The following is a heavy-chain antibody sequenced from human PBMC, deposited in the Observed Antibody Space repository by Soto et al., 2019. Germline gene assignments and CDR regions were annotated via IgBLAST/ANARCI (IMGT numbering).Heavy chain of an antibody. CDR3: ARDFWSGYYLYGMDV. CDR1: GGSISSSSYY. CDR2: IYYSGST. D-gene: IGHD3-3*01. V-gene: IGHV4-39*02. J-gene: IGHJ6*02. Sequence: SETLSLTCTVSGGSISSSSYYWGWIRQPPGKGLEWIGSIYYSGSTYYNPSLKSRVTISVDTSKNQFSLKLSSVTAADTAVYYCARDFWSGYYLYGMDVWGQGTTVTVSS.